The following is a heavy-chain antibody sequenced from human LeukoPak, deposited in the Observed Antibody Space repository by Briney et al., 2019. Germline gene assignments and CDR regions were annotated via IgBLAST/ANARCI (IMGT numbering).Heavy chain of an antibody. CDR1: GFTFSSYS. Sequence: GGSLRLSCAASGFTFSSYSMNWVRQAPGKGLEWVSSISSSSSYIYYADSAKGRFTISRDNAKNSLYLQMNSLRAEDTAVYYCARDPFEGSGSYLNWFDPWGQGTLVTVSS. CDR2: ISSSSSYI. J-gene: IGHJ5*02. D-gene: IGHD3-10*01. CDR3: ARDPFEGSGSYLNWFDP. V-gene: IGHV3-21*01.